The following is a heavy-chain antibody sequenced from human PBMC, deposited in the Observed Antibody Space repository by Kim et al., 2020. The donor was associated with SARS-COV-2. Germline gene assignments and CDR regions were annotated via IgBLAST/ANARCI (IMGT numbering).Heavy chain of an antibody. J-gene: IGHJ4*02. CDR1: GASISAYS. Sequence: SETLSLTCTVSGASISAYSWSWIRQPPGKGLDWIGYASNRGGTDYNPSLMGRVTISVDTSKNQFSLKLISVTPSVTALSYCLRGDGYYPDLGQGNLGTVS. CDR2: ASNRGGT. CDR3: LRGDGYYPD. D-gene: IGHD2-21*01. V-gene: IGHV4-59*13.